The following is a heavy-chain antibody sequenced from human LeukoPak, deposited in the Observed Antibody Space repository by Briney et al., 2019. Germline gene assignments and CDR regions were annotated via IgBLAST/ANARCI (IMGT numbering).Heavy chain of an antibody. CDR2: ISWNSGSI. D-gene: IGHD3-10*01. V-gene: IGHV3-9*01. CDR3: ARDRGPSMVRGAFDY. Sequence: GGSLRLSCAASGFTFDDYAMHWVRQAPGKGLEWVSGISWNSGSIGYADSVKGRFTISRGNAKNSLYLQMNSLRAEDTALYYCARDRGPSMVRGAFDYWGQGTLVTVSS. J-gene: IGHJ4*02. CDR1: GFTFDDYA.